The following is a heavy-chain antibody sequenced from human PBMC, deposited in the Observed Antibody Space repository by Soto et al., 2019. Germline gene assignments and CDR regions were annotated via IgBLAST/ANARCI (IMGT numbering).Heavy chain of an antibody. V-gene: IGHV1-69*13. CDR1: GGTFSSYA. CDR3: ARKSSYGDYVGVYYYCGMDV. CDR2: IIPIFGTA. D-gene: IGHD4-17*01. J-gene: IGHJ6*02. Sequence: SVKVSCKASGGTFSSYAISWVRQAPGQGLEWMGGIIPIFGTANYAQKFQGRVTITADESTSTAYMELSSLRSEDTAVYYCARKSSYGDYVGVYYYCGMDVWGQGTTVTVSS.